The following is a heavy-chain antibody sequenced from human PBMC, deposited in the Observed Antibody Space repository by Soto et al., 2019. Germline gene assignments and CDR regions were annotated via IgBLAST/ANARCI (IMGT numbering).Heavy chain of an antibody. CDR1: GYTFSGYY. CDR3: ARSLTEGYCTITGCYTRPLYGMDV. CDR2: INPNSGGT. D-gene: IGHD2-2*02. V-gene: IGHV1-2*02. J-gene: IGHJ6*02. Sequence: VSCNASGYTFSGYYIHWLRQAPGQGLEWMGWINPNSGGTNYAQKFQGRVTVTRDTPTSTAYMELSRLTSDDTAVYYCARSLTEGYCTITGCYTRPLYGMDVWGQGTTVTVSS.